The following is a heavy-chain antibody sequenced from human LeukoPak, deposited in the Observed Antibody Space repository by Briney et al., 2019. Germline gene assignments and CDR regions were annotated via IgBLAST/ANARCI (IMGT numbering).Heavy chain of an antibody. CDR1: GFTFSSYG. D-gene: IGHD3-10*01. V-gene: IGHV3-30*02. CDR3: AKDYYGSGSYCYFDY. Sequence: GGSLRLSCAASGFTFSSYGMHWVRQAPGKGLEWVAFIRYDGSNKYYADSVKGRFTISRDNSKNTLYLQMSILRAEDTAVYYCAKDYYGSGSYCYFDYWGQGTLVTVSS. CDR2: IRYDGSNK. J-gene: IGHJ4*02.